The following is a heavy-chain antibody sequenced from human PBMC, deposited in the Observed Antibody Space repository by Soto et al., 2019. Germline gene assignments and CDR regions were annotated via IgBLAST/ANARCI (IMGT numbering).Heavy chain of an antibody. Sequence: QPGGSLRLSCAASGFTFSSYWMHWVRQAPGKGLVWVSRINSDGSSTSYADSVKGRFTISRDNAKNTLYLQMNSLRAEDTAVYYCASTNYDYIWARWFDPWGQGTLVTVSS. D-gene: IGHD3-16*01. J-gene: IGHJ5*02. CDR3: ASTNYDYIWARWFDP. V-gene: IGHV3-74*01. CDR2: INSDGSST. CDR1: GFTFSSYW.